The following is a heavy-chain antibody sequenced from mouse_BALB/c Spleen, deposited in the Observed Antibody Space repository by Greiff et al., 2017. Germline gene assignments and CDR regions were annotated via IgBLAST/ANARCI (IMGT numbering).Heavy chain of an antibody. D-gene: IGHD2-14*01. CDR3: ARLYRYDGRYFDV. Sequence: EVQRVESGGGLVKPGGSLKLSCAASGFAFSSYDMSWVRQTPEKRLEWVAYISSGGGSTYYPDTVKGRFTISRDNAKNTLYLQMSSLKSEDTAMYYCARLYRYDGRYFDVWGAGTTVTVSS. CDR2: ISSGGGST. J-gene: IGHJ1*01. CDR1: GFAFSSYD. V-gene: IGHV5-12-1*01.